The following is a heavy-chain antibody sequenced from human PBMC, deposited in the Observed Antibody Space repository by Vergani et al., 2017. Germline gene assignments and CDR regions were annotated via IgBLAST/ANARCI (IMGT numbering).Heavy chain of an antibody. J-gene: IGHJ4*02. D-gene: IGHD3-16*01. CDR2: INPKNGLT. Sequence: QVQLVQSGAEVKRPGASVKVSCKASGYTFTGYYLHWVRLAPGQGLEWMGWINPKNGLTKYAQRFQGRVSLTRDTSITTAFMELSSLRSDDTAMYYRTSFPTETSEYYDSTGYYHRFFEKWGQGTLVTVSS. CDR3: TSFPTETSEYYDSTGYYHRFFEK. V-gene: IGHV1-2*02. CDR1: GYTFTGYY.